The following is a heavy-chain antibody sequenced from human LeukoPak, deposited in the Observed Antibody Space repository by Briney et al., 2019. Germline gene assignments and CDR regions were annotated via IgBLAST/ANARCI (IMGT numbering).Heavy chain of an antibody. Sequence: SETLSLTCTVSGDSIIGYYWSWIRQPPGKGLEWIGYIHYSGSSNYNPSLQSRVTISVDTSRGQFSLKLSSVTAADTAVYYCARLTPGYCSGGSCLAYNWFDPWGQGTLVTVSS. CDR3: ARLTPGYCSGGSCLAYNWFDP. V-gene: IGHV4-59*08. CDR2: IHYSGSS. D-gene: IGHD2-15*01. J-gene: IGHJ5*02. CDR1: GDSIIGYY.